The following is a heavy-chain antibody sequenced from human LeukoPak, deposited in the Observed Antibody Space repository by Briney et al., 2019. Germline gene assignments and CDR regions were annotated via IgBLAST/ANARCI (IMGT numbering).Heavy chain of an antibody. CDR3: ASYSDPIAAAGTGFDY. CDR2: ISSSSSYI. J-gene: IGHJ4*02. CDR1: GFTFSSYA. D-gene: IGHD6-13*01. Sequence: GGSLRLSCAASGFTFSSYAMSWVRQAPGKGLEWVSSISSSSSYIYYADSVKGRFTISRDSAKNSLYLQMNSLRAEDTAVYYCASYSDPIAAAGTGFDYWGQGTLVTVSS. V-gene: IGHV3-21*01.